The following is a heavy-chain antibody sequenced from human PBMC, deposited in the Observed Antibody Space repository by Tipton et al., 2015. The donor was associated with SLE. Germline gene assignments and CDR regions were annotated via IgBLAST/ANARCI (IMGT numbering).Heavy chain of an antibody. Sequence: TLSLTCTVSGGSISSSSYYWGWIRQPPGKGLEWIGSIYYSGSTYYNPSLKSRVTISVDTSKNQFSLKLSSVTAADTAVYYCATGGRECYFGYWGQGTLVPVPS. J-gene: IGHJ4*02. CDR3: ATGGRECYFGY. V-gene: IGHV4-39*07. D-gene: IGHD3-10*01. CDR2: IYYSGST. CDR1: GGSISSSSYY.